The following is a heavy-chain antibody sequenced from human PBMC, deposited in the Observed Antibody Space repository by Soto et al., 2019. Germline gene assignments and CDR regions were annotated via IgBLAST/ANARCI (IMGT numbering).Heavy chain of an antibody. V-gene: IGHV4-31*03. Sequence: PSETKSLTSTVSDGYIRSGGYYWSWIKKHPGKGLEWIGYIYYSGSTYYNPSLKSRVTISVDTSKNQFSPKLSSVTAADTAVYYCARVDGYCSGGSCHGGMDVWGQGTTVTVSS. J-gene: IGHJ6*02. D-gene: IGHD2-15*01. CDR3: ARVDGYCSGGSCHGGMDV. CDR2: IYYSGST. CDR1: DGYIRSGGYY.